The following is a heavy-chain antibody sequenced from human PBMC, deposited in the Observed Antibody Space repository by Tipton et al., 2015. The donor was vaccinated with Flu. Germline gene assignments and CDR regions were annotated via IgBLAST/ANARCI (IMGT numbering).Heavy chain of an antibody. V-gene: IGHV4-59*01. D-gene: IGHD6-13*01. CDR2: FFYSGST. J-gene: IGHJ5*02. Sequence: TLSLTCTVSGGSISPYYWSWIRQPPGKGLEWIGNFFYSGSTNYNPSLKSRITISVDTSKNQISLKLSSVTAADTAVYYCAREVYSSNWPNWFDPWGQGTLVTVSS. CDR1: GGSISPYY. CDR3: AREVYSSNWPNWFDP.